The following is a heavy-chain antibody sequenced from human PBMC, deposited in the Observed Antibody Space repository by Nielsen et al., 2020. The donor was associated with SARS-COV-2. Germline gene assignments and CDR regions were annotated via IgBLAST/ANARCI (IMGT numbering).Heavy chain of an antibody. V-gene: IGHV3-30*04. CDR3: ARPYSSGWYWYYYGMDV. CDR2: ISYDGSNE. D-gene: IGHD6-19*01. J-gene: IGHJ6*02. Sequence: GGSLRLSCAASGFTFSLYAMHWVRQAPGKGLEWVSVISYDGSNEYYADSVKGRFTISRDNSKNTLFLQMNSLRPDDTAVYYCARPYSSGWYWYYYGMDVWGQGTTVTVSS. CDR1: GFTFSLYA.